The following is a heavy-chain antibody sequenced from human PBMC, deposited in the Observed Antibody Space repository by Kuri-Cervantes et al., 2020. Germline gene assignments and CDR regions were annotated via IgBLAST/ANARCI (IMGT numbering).Heavy chain of an antibody. Sequence: GESLKISCKASGYTFTSYDINWVRQAAGQGLEWMGWMNPNSGNTGYAQKFQGRVTMTRNTSISTAYMELSSLRSEDTAVYYCARNRPSLWGRRYYFDYWGQGTLVTVSS. V-gene: IGHV1-8*01. CDR2: MNPNSGNT. CDR3: ARNRPSLWGRRYYFDY. D-gene: IGHD6-6*01. CDR1: GYTFTSYD. J-gene: IGHJ4*02.